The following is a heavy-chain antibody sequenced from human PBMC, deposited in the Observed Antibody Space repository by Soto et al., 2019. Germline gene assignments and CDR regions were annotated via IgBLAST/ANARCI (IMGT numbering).Heavy chain of an antibody. D-gene: IGHD6-19*01. CDR2: IWYDGSNK. CDR3: ARGLIAVAGSVYAFDI. Sequence: QVQLVESGGGVVQPGRSLRLSCAASGFTFSSYGMHWVRQSPGKGLEWVAVIWYDGSNKYYADSVKGRFTISRDNSKNTLDLQLNSLRAEDTAVYYCARGLIAVAGSVYAFDIWGQGTMVTVSS. CDR1: GFTFSSYG. J-gene: IGHJ3*02. V-gene: IGHV3-33*01.